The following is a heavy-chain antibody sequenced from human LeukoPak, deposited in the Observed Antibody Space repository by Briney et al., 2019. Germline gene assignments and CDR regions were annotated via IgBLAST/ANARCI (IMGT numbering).Heavy chain of an antibody. CDR3: ARDLSGRELLGYYYYYMDV. CDR1: GGSFSGYY. Sequence: SETLSLTCAVYGGSFSGYYWSWIRQPPGKGLEWIGEINHSGSTNYNPSLKSRVTISVDTSKNQFSLKLSSVTAADTAVYYCARDLSGRELLGYYYYYMDVWGKGTTVTVSS. CDR2: INHSGST. J-gene: IGHJ6*03. V-gene: IGHV4-34*01. D-gene: IGHD1-26*01.